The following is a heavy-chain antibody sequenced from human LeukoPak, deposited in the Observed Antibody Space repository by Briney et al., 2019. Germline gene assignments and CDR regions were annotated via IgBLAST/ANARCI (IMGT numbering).Heavy chain of an antibody. D-gene: IGHD6-19*01. CDR1: GGSISSSSYY. CDR2: IYYSGST. V-gene: IGHV4-39*01. J-gene: IGHJ1*01. Sequence: PSETLSLTCTVSGGSISSSSYYWGWIRQPPGKGLEWIGSIYYSGSTYYNPSLKSRVTISVDTSKNQFSLMLSSVTAADTAVYYCARHEGSSSGWYGEYFQHWGQGTLVTVSS. CDR3: ARHEGSSSGWYGEYFQH.